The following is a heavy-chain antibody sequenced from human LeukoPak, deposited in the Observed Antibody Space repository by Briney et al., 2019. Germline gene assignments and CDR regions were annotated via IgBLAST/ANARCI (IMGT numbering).Heavy chain of an antibody. Sequence: GGSLRLSCAASGFSFTSYYMSWIRQAPGKVLEWVAMISMSSTTIYYADSVKGRFTISRDNARNSLFLQMNNLRVEDTAVYYCAKDLDFWSGPDYWGQGTLVTVSS. J-gene: IGHJ4*02. D-gene: IGHD3-3*01. CDR1: GFSFTSYY. CDR3: AKDLDFWSGPDY. CDR2: ISMSSTTI. V-gene: IGHV3-11*04.